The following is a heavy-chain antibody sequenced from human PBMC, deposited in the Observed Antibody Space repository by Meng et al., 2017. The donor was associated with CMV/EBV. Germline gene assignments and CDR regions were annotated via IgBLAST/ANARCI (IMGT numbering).Heavy chain of an antibody. Sequence: GGSLRLSCAASGFTFSSYWMSWVRQAPGKGLEGVANIKQDGSEKYYVDAVKGRFTISRDNGKNPVYLQMNSLRAEDTAVYYCARDSGRMNYWGQGTLVTVSS. CDR1: GFTFSSYW. J-gene: IGHJ4*02. V-gene: IGHV3-7*01. D-gene: IGHD2-8*01. CDR2: IKQDGSEK. CDR3: ARDSGRMNY.